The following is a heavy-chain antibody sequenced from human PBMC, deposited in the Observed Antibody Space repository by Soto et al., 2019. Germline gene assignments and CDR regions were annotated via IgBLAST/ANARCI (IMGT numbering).Heavy chain of an antibody. D-gene: IGHD3-22*01. V-gene: IGHV3-30-3*01. CDR3: ARNYYDSSGYYYVFLSLSHYGMDV. CDR1: GFTFSSYA. Sequence: GGSLRLSCAASGFTFSSYAMHWVRQAPGKGLEWVAVISYDGSNKYYADSVKGRFTISRDNSKNTLYLQINSLRAEDTAVYYCARNYYDSSGYYYVFLSLSHYGMDVWGQGTTVTVSS. J-gene: IGHJ6*02. CDR2: ISYDGSNK.